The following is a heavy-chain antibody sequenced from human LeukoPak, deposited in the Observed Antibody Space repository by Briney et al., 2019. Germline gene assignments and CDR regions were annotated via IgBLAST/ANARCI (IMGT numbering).Heavy chain of an antibody. J-gene: IGHJ4*02. V-gene: IGHV3-23*01. Sequence: GGSLRLSCAASGFTFSSYAMSWVRQAPGKGLEWVSAISGGGGSTYYADSVKGRFTISRDNSKNTLYLQMNSLRAEDTAVYYCAKARSTSRLYPIGFDYWGQGTLVTVSS. CDR2: ISGGGGST. D-gene: IGHD2-2*01. CDR3: AKARSTSRLYPIGFDY. CDR1: GFTFSSYA.